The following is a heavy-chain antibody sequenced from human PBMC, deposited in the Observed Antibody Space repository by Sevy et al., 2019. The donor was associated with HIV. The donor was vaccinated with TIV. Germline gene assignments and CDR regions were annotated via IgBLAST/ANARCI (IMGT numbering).Heavy chain of an antibody. CDR1: GFTLSSYG. J-gene: IGHJ6*02. CDR3: ARDRLGITISAGWGGGMDV. D-gene: IGHD3-3*01. V-gene: IGHV3-33*01. CDR2: IRYDGSNK. Sequence: GGSLRLSCAASGFTLSSYGMHWVRQAPGKGLEWVAVIRYDGSNKYYADSVKGRFTISRDNSKNTLYLQMNSLRAEERAGYYCARDRLGITISAGWGGGMDVWGQGTTVTVSS.